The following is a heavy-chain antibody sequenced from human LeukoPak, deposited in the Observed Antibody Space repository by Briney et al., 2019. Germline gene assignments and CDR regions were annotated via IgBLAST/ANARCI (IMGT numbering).Heavy chain of an antibody. CDR3: ARELEGSGFDP. V-gene: IGHV3-48*03. Sequence: GGSLRLSCAASGFTFSSYAMSWVRQAPGKGLEWVSYISRSGSTIDYGDSVKGRFTISRDNAKNSLYLQMNSLRAEDTAVYYCARELEGSGFDPWGQGTLVTVSS. J-gene: IGHJ5*02. CDR2: ISRSGSTI. D-gene: IGHD6-19*01. CDR1: GFTFSSYA.